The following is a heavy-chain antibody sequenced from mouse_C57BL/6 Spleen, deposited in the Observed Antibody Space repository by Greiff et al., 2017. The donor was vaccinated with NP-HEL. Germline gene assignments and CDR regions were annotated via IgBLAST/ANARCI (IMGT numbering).Heavy chain of an antibody. CDR2: INPSDSYT. Sequence: VQLHQPGAELVMPGASVKLSCKASGYTFTSYWMHWVKQRPGQGLEWIGEINPSDSYTNYNEKFKGKSTLTVDNSSSTAYMQVSSLTSEDSAVYYCARTNDSDSRYARYYEGRGTGTTVT. D-gene: IGHD1-1*01. J-gene: IGHJ1*03. V-gene: IGHV1-69*01. CDR1: GYTFTSYW. CDR3: ARTNDSDSRYARYYEG.